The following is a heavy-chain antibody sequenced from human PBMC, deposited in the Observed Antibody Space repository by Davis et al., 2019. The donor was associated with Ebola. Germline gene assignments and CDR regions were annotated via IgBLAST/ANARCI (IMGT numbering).Heavy chain of an antibody. D-gene: IGHD3-22*01. Sequence: AASVKVSCKASGYTFTSYYMHWVRQAPGQGLEWMGIINPSGGSTSYAQKFQGRVTMTRDTSTSTVYMELSSLRSEDTAVYYCAREDYYDSSGVMVDWYFDLWGRGTLVTVSS. V-gene: IGHV1-46*01. CDR2: INPSGGST. J-gene: IGHJ2*01. CDR3: AREDYYDSSGVMVDWYFDL. CDR1: GYTFTSYY.